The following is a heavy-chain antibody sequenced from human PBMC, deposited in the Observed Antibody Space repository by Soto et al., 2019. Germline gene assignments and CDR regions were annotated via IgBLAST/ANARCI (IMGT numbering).Heavy chain of an antibody. CDR2: IYHSGST. V-gene: IGHV4-30-2*01. Sequence: SETLSLTCTFSGASITYGCHSGSWILQPPGKGLEWIGEIYHSGSTNYNPSLKSRVTISVDKSKNQFSLKLSSVTAADTAVYYCARAIGGYSSSWYQYNWFDPWGQGTLVTVSS. CDR1: GASITYGCHS. D-gene: IGHD6-13*01. J-gene: IGHJ5*02. CDR3: ARAIGGYSSSWYQYNWFDP.